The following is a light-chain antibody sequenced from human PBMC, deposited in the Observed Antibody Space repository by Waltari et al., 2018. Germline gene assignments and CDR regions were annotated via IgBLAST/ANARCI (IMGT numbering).Light chain of an antibody. CDR3: SSYGGRNNLL. CDR1: SSDIGGVNY. CDR2: EVN. J-gene: IGLJ3*02. Sequence: QSALTQPPAASGSPGQAVTISCTGTSSDIGGVNYVSWYQQNPGQAPKLLIYEVNKRPSGIPDRFSVSKSGNTASLTVSGLQAEDEAESYCSSYGGRNNLLFGEGTKLTVL. V-gene: IGLV2-8*01.